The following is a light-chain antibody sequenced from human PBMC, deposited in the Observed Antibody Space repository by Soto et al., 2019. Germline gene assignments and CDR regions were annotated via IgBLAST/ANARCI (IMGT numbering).Light chain of an antibody. CDR2: GAC. CDR3: QQYVSSPWA. CDR1: QSVSSSF. V-gene: IGKV3-20*01. J-gene: IGKJ1*01. Sequence: EIVLAQSPGTLSLSPGESATLSCRASQSVSSSFLAWYQQKAGQAPRLLIYGACRRATGIPDRFSGSGSGTDFTLTISSLEPEDFAVCYCQQYVSSPWAFGQGTKVEI.